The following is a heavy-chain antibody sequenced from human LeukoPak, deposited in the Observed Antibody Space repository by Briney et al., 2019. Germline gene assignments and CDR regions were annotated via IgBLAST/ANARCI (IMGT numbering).Heavy chain of an antibody. CDR2: VSASGHYT. D-gene: IGHD3-16*01. CDR3: VKDGSWGDYYFYFYIDV. CDR1: GLTFSNSA. Sequence: PGGSLRLSCEASGLTFSNSAMGWVRQAPGKGLEWVSGVSASGHYTYYADSAKGRFTISRDNSKDTLFLQMNSLRAEDTALYYCVKDGSWGDYYFYFYIDVWAKGPRSPSL. V-gene: IGHV3-23*01. J-gene: IGHJ6*03.